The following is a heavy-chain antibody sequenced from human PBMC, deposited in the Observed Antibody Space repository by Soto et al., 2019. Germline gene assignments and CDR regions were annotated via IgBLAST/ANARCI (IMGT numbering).Heavy chain of an antibody. V-gene: IGHV4-59*01. CDR1: GDSISNYY. J-gene: IGHJ4*02. Sequence: PSETLSLTCTVSGDSISNYYWSWIRQAPGKGLEWIGFIYHSGNTNYNPSLKSRVTMSIDTSKSQFSLKLNSVTAEDTAVYYCARDQGIAPSGPLDYWGPGSLVTVSS. CDR3: ARDQGIAPSGPLDY. D-gene: IGHD6-13*01. CDR2: IYHSGNT.